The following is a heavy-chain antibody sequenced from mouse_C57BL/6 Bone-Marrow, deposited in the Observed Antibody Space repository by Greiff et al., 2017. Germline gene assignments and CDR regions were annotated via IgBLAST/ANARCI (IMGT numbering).Heavy chain of an antibody. J-gene: IGHJ2*01. CDR2: ISYDGSN. D-gene: IGHD2-4*01. Sequence: DVKLQESGPGLVKPSQSLSLTCSVTGYSITSGYYWNWIRQFPGNKLEWMGYISYDGSNNYNPSLKNRISITRDTSKNQFFLKLNSVTTEDTATXYCARIYYDRDYWGQGTTLTVSS. CDR1: GYSITSGYY. V-gene: IGHV3-6*01. CDR3: ARIYYDRDY.